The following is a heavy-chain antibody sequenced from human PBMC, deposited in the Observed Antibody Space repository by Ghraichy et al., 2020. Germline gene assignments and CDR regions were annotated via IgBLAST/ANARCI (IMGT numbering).Heavy chain of an antibody. J-gene: IGHJ6*02. CDR1: RGFISSYY. Sequence: SQTLSLTCTVSRGFISSYYWSWIRQPPGKGLEWIGFIFYGGITNYNPSLESRVFMSVDTTKNIFSLKMTNVTAADTAVYFCATGPTDGYYYHGMDNWGQGTTVIVSS. CDR2: IFYGGIT. CDR3: ATGPTDGYYYHGMDN. D-gene: IGHD5-24*01. V-gene: IGHV4-59*12.